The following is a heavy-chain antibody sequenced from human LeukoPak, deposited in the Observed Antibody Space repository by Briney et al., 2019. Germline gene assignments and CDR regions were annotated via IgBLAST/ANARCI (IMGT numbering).Heavy chain of an antibody. J-gene: IGHJ6*02. CDR1: GLTFDDYA. CDR3: AKDIFRKAGAGPSYYYYYSMDV. Sequence: GGSLRLSCAAAGLTFDDYAMHWVRQAPGKGLEWVSGISWNSGSIGYADSVNGRFTISRDNAKISLYLQMNSLRAEDTALYYCAKDIFRKAGAGPSYYYYYSMDVWGQGTTVTVSS. CDR2: ISWNSGSI. V-gene: IGHV3-9*01. D-gene: IGHD6-19*01.